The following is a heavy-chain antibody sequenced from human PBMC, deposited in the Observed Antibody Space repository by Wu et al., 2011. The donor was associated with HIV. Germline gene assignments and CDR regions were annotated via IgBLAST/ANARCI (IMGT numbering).Heavy chain of an antibody. V-gene: IGHV1-18*01. CDR3: AREGNSGYDWAGLDY. CDR1: GYTFTTSG. J-gene: IGHJ4*02. CDR2: ISTYSGDT. Sequence: QVQLVQSGAEVKKPGASVKVSCKASGYTFTTSGVSWVRQAPGQGLEWMGWISTYSGDTISAQKFQGRVTMTRDTSISTAYMELSRLRSDDTAVYYCAREGNSGYDWAGLDYWGQGTLVTVSS. D-gene: IGHD5-12*01.